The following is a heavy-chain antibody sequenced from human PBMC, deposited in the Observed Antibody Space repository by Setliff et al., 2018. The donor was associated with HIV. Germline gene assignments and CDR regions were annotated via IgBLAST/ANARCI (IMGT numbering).Heavy chain of an antibody. CDR1: GFTFSIYG. Sequence: PGGSLRLSCEVSGFTFSIYGMHWVRQAPGKGLEWVAFIRYDGSDKYYADSVKGRFTISRDNSKNTLYLQMNSLRAEDTAVYYCARDLYPLTTRYSFDYWGQGTLVTVSS. CDR3: ARDLYPLTTRYSFDY. V-gene: IGHV3-30*02. CDR2: IRYDGSDK. D-gene: IGHD4-17*01. J-gene: IGHJ4*02.